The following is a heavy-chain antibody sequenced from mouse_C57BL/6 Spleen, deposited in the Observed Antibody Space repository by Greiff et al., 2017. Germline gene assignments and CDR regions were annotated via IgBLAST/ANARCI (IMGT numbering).Heavy chain of an antibody. CDR3: TGGNYLH. CDR1: GYTFTDYE. D-gene: IGHD2-1*01. CDR2: IDPETGGT. V-gene: IGHV1-15*01. J-gene: IGHJ2*01. Sequence: VQGVESGAELVRPGASVTLSCKASGYTFTDYEMHWVKQTPVHGLEWIGAIDPETGGTAYNQKFKGKAILTADKSSSTAYMELRSLTSEDSAVYYCTGGNYLHWGQGTTLTVSS.